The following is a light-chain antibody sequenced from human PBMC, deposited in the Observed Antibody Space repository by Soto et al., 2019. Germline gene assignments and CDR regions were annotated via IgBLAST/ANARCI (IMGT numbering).Light chain of an antibody. V-gene: IGLV1-40*01. CDR1: SSNIGAGYD. CDR3: QSYDSSLSGLV. J-gene: IGLJ1*01. CDR2: GNS. Sequence: QSVLTQPPSVSWAPGQRVTISCTASSSNIGAGYDVHWYQQLPGTAPKLLIYGNSNRPSGVPDRFSGSKSGTSASLAITGLQAEDEADYYCQSYDSSLSGLVFGTGTKLTVL.